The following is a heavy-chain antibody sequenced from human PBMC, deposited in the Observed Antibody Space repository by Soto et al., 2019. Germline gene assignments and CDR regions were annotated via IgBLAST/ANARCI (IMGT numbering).Heavy chain of an antibody. D-gene: IGHD1-1*01. V-gene: IGHV3-74*01. CDR2: ISDDGSTA. CDR3: ARGPRVSSTGTGAH. CDR1: GFTFSAYW. Sequence: GTRSLSCSVSGFTFSAYWMLWVRQVPGKGLTWVSRISDDGSTATYADSVKGRFVISRDNAKKSLYLEMKTLRADDSGLYYCARGPRVSSTGTGAHWGRGTLVTASS. J-gene: IGHJ4*02.